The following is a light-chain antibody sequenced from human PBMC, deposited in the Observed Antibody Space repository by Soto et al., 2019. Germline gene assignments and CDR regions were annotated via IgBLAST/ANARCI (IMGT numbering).Light chain of an antibody. CDR1: QSVSKY. CDR3: QQRSNWPPLT. V-gene: IGKV3-11*01. Sequence: EIVLTQSPATLSLSPGERATLSCRASQSVSKYLAWYQQKPGQAPRLLIYDASNRATGIPARFSGSGSGTDFPLTITSLAPEDFAVYYCQQRSNWPPLTFGGGTKVEIK. J-gene: IGKJ4*01. CDR2: DAS.